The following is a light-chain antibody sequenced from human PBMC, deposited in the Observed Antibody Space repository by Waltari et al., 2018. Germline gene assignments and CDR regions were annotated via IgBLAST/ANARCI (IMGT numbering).Light chain of an antibody. V-gene: IGLV2-14*01. J-gene: IGLJ2*01. CDR1: SSDVGAYKY. Sequence: QSALTQPASVSGSPGRSITISCTGTSSDVGAYKYVSWYQQHPGKAPNLMIYDVSQRPSGVSNRFSGAKSGNTASLTISGLQAEDEADYYCNSYTRKNSLVVFGGGTKLTVL. CDR3: NSYTRKNSLVV. CDR2: DVS.